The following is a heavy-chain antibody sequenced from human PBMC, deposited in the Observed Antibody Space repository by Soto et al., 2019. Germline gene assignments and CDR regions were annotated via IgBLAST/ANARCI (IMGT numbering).Heavy chain of an antibody. CDR2: ISAYNGNT. V-gene: IGHV1-18*01. CDR3: ARGIGSSSPGYDY. J-gene: IGHJ4*02. Sequence: ASVKVSCKASGYTFTSYGISWVRQAPGQGLEWMGWISAYNGNTNYAQKFQGRVTITRDTSASTAYMELSSLRSEDTAVYYCARGIGSSSPGYDYWGQGTLVPVSS. CDR1: GYTFTSYG. D-gene: IGHD6-13*01.